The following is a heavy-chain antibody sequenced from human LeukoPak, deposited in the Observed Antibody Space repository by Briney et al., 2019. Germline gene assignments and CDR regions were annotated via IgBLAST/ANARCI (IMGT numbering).Heavy chain of an antibody. CDR3: ARHETGPYFDY. J-gene: IGHJ4*02. V-gene: IGHV5-51*01. CDR1: EYSFPNYW. D-gene: IGHD1-1*01. CDR2: IYPGDSDM. Sequence: GESLKISCKGSEYSFPNYWIGWVRQMPGKGLEWMGIIYPGDSDMRYSPSFQGQVTISADKSIGTAYLQWDSLQASDTAMYYCARHETGPYFDYWGQGTLVTVSS.